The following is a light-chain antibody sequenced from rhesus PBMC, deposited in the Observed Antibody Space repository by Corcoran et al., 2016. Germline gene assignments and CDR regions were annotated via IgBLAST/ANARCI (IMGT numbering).Light chain of an antibody. V-gene: IGKV1-21*01. CDR2: KTS. CDR3: LHYNNTPYS. J-gene: IGKJ2*01. Sequence: DIQMTQSPSSLSASVGDKVTITCRTSQGFSVWLAWYQQKPGKAPKVLIYKTSSLQNGVPSRFSGRCSATDFTLTISSLQPADFETYFCLHYNNTPYSFGQGTKREIK. CDR1: QGFSVW.